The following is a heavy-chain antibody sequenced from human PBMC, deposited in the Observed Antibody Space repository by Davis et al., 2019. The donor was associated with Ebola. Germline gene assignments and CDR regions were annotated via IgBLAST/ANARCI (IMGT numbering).Heavy chain of an antibody. Sequence: AASVKVSCKASGYTFSNYDINWVRQAAGQGLEWLGWMNPHSGNTGYAQKFQGRVTMTRNTSISTAYMELTNLKSEDTAVYYCARASPLAAAGTFDPWGQGTLVTVSS. CDR3: ARASPLAAAGTFDP. CDR1: GYTFSNYD. J-gene: IGHJ5*02. V-gene: IGHV1-8*01. CDR2: MNPHSGNT. D-gene: IGHD6-13*01.